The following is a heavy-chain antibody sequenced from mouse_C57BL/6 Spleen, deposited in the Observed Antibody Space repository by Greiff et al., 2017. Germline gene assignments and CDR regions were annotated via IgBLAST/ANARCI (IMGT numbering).Heavy chain of an antibody. CDR2: ISYDGSN. V-gene: IGHV3-6*01. D-gene: IGHD2-4*01. J-gene: IGHJ4*01. CDR1: GYSITSGYY. Sequence: EVHLVESGPGLVKPSQSLSLTCSVTGYSITSGYYWNWIRQFPGNKLEWMGHISYDGSNYYNPPLKNRISITLDTSTNQFFLMLNSVTTEDTATYYCANPYDCDGGYYYAMDYWGQGTSVTVSS. CDR3: ANPYDCDGGYYYAMDY.